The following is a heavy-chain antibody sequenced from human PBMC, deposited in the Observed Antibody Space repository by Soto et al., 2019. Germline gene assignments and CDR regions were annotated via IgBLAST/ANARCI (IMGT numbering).Heavy chain of an antibody. Sequence: SETLSLTCTVSGGSISSYYWSWIRQPPGKGLEWIGYIYYSGSTNYNPSLKSRVTISVDTSKNQFSLKLSSVTAADTAVYYCARVDSGWYLGYWGQGTMVTVYS. J-gene: IGHJ4*02. V-gene: IGHV4-59*01. CDR1: GGSISSYY. CDR2: IYYSGST. D-gene: IGHD6-19*01. CDR3: ARVDSGWYLGY.